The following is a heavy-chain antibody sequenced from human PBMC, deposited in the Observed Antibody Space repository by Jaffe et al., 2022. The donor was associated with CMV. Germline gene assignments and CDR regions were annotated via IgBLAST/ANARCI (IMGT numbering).Heavy chain of an antibody. Sequence: QVQLVESGGGVVQPGRSLRLSCAASGFTFSSYGMHWVRQAPGKGLEWVAVISYDGSNKYYADSVKGRFTISRDNSKNTLYLQMNSLRAEDTAVYYCAKPGGLVTASYFDYWGQGTLVTVSS. CDR2: ISYDGSNK. D-gene: IGHD3-9*01. CDR3: AKPGGLVTASYFDY. V-gene: IGHV3-30*18. CDR1: GFTFSSYG. J-gene: IGHJ4*02.